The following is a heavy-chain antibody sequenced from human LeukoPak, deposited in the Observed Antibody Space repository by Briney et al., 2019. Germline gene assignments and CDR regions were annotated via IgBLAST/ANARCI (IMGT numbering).Heavy chain of an antibody. J-gene: IGHJ4*02. CDR2: ISSLSSYI. CDR1: GFTFSNYS. Sequence: SGGSLRLSCAASGFTFSNYSMNWVRQAPGKGLEWVSSISSLSSYIYYADSLKGRFTISRDNAKNSLYLQVDSPRAEDTAVYYCAIPGIAAAGETYLDYWGQGTLVTVSS. CDR3: AIPGIAAAGETYLDY. D-gene: IGHD6-13*01. V-gene: IGHV3-21*01.